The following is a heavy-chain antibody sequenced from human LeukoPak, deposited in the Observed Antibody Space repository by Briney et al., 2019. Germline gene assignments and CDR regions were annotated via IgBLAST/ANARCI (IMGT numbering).Heavy chain of an antibody. CDR2: ISSSSSYI. J-gene: IGHJ3*02. Sequence: PGGSLRLSCAASGFTFSSYSMNWVRQAPGKGLEWVSSISSSSSYIYYADSVKGRFTISRDNAKNSLYLQMNSLRAEDTAVYYCATAREWCSSTSCYDDAFDIWGQGTMVTVSS. D-gene: IGHD2-2*01. CDR1: GFTFSSYS. CDR3: ATAREWCSSTSCYDDAFDI. V-gene: IGHV3-21*01.